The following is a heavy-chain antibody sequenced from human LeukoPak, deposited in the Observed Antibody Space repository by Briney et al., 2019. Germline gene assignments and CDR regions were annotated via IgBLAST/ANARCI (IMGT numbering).Heavy chain of an antibody. V-gene: IGHV1-24*01. CDR3: ATYYYDSSGRLYYFDY. CDR1: GYTLTELS. Sequence: ASVKVSCKVSGYTLTELSIHWVRQAPGKGLEWMGGFDPEDGETIYAQKFQGRVTMTEDTSTDTAYMELSSLRSEDTAVYYCATYYYDSSGRLYYFDYWGQGTLVTVSS. J-gene: IGHJ4*02. D-gene: IGHD3-22*01. CDR2: FDPEDGET.